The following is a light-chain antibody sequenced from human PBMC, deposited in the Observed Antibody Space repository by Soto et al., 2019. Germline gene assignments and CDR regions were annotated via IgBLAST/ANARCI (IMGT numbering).Light chain of an antibody. CDR3: QQLNSHPRT. V-gene: IGKV1-5*01. CDR2: GAS. J-gene: IGKJ5*01. CDR1: QTISSW. Sequence: IQMTQSPSTLSGSVGDRVTITCRASQTISSWLAWYQQKPGKAPKLLIFGASKLQSGVPSRFSGSGSGTEFTLTISSLQPEDFATYYCQQLNSHPRTFGQGTRLEIK.